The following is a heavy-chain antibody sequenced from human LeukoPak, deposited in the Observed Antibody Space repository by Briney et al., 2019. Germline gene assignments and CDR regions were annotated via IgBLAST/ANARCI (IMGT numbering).Heavy chain of an antibody. J-gene: IGHJ4*02. CDR1: GFTFSTYW. CDR3: ARDPRGYSGYDTDH. CDR2: IKQDGSEK. D-gene: IGHD5-12*01. V-gene: IGHV3-7*05. Sequence: GGSLRLSCAASGFTFSTYWMTWVRQAPGKGLERVANIKQDGSEKNYVDSVKGRFTISRDNAKNSLYLQMNSLRAEDTAVYYCARDPRGYSGYDTDHWGQGTLVTVSS.